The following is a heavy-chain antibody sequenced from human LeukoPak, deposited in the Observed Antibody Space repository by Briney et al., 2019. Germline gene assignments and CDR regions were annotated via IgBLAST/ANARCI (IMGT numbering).Heavy chain of an antibody. CDR2: IYHSGST. J-gene: IGHJ3*02. V-gene: IGHV4-30-2*01. CDR3: ARASITMVRGDRAFDI. D-gene: IGHD3-10*01. Sequence: SETLSPTCAVSGGSISSGGYAWSWTRQPPGKGLEWIGYIYHSGSTYYNPSLESRVTISVDRSKNQFSLKLSSVTAADSAVYYCARASITMVRGDRAFDIWGQGTMVTVSS. CDR1: GGSISSGGYA.